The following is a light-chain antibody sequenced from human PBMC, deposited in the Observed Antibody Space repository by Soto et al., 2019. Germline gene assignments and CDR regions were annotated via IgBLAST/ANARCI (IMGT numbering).Light chain of an antibody. CDR3: QQYGSSLSLT. CDR1: ESISRDY. J-gene: IGKJ4*01. Sequence: EIVLTQSPGTLSLSPGQRATLSCRASESISRDYLAWYQQRLGQAPRLLIYGASSGATGIPDRFSGSGSGTDFTLTISRLEPEDFAVYYCQQYGSSLSLTFGGGTKVEIK. CDR2: GAS. V-gene: IGKV3-20*01.